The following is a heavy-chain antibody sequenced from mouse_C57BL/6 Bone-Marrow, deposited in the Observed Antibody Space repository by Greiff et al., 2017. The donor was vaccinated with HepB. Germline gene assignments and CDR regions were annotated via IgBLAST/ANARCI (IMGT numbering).Heavy chain of an antibody. J-gene: IGHJ3*01. Sequence: EVQLQQSGPELVKPGASVKMSCKASGYTFTDYNMHWVKQSHGKSLEWIGYINPNNGGTSYNQKFKGKATLTVNKSSSTAYMELRSLTSEDSAVYYCARGNYGSSLFAYWGQGTLVTVSA. CDR2: INPNNGGT. CDR1: GYTFTDYN. CDR3: ARGNYGSSLFAY. D-gene: IGHD1-1*01. V-gene: IGHV1-22*01.